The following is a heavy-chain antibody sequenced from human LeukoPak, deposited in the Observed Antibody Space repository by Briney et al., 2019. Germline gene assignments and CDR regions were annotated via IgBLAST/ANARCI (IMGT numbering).Heavy chain of an antibody. CDR1: GGSINGYY. Sequence: SETLSLTCTVSGGSINGYYCSWIRQPPGRGLEWIGYIYYSGNTNYNPSLKSRVTISVDTSKDQFSLKLSSVTAADTAVYYCGYSSSWYEGFDYWGQGTLVTVSS. J-gene: IGHJ4*02. CDR3: GYSSSWYEGFDY. CDR2: IYYSGNT. D-gene: IGHD6-13*01. V-gene: IGHV4-59*01.